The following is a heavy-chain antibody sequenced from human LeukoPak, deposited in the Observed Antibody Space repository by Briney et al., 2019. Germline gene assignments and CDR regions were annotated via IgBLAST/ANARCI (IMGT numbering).Heavy chain of an antibody. J-gene: IGHJ4*02. CDR2: INHSGST. D-gene: IGHD6-19*01. V-gene: IGHV4-34*01. CDR3: ARVRGGSGWYGEGYFDY. CDR1: GGSFSGYY. Sequence: SETLSLTCAVYGGSFSGYYWSWIRQPPGKGLEWIGEINHSGSTNHNPSLKSRVTISVDTSKNQFSLKLSSVTAADTAVYYCARVRGGSGWYGEGYFDYWGQGTLVTVSS.